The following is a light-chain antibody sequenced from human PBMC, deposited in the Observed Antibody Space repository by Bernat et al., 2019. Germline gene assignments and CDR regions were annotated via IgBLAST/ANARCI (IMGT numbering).Light chain of an antibody. CDR2: VVT. CDR3: CSYAGSTTFWV. Sequence: QSALTQPASVSGSPGQSITISCTGTSRDIGSYNLVSWYQHHPGTAPTLLIYVVTRRPSGVSNRFSGSKSGHTASLTISGLEADDDADYYCCSYAGSTTFWVFGGGTKLTVL. V-gene: IGLV2-23*02. CDR1: SRDIGSYNL. J-gene: IGLJ3*02.